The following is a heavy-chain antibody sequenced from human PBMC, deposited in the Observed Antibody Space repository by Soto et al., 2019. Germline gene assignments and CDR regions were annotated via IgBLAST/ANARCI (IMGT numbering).Heavy chain of an antibody. CDR1: GGTFSSYA. J-gene: IGHJ5*02. Sequence: QVQLVQSGAEVKKPGSSVKVSCKASGGTFSSYAISWVRQAPGQGLEWMGGIIPIFGTANYAQKFQGRVTITADESTSQAYNELGSLRSEDTAVDYCARDHTTGSTSSPWTINWFDPWGQGTLVTVSS. CDR3: ARDHTTGSTSSPWTINWFDP. V-gene: IGHV1-69*01. CDR2: IIPIFGTA. D-gene: IGHD2-2*01.